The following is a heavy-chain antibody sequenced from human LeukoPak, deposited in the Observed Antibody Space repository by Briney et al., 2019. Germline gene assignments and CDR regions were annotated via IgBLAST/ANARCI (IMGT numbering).Heavy chain of an antibody. CDR2: VFTSGST. V-gene: IGHV4-4*07. CDR1: GASICSCSG. CDR3: VGDDTGFYP. J-gene: IGHJ5*02. Sequence: SETLSLTCAVSGASICSCSGLGWIRQPAGKGLEWIGRVFTSGSTNYNPSLKSRVTMSLDTSKNQFSLKLSSVTAADTAVYYCVGDDTGFYPWGQGTLVTVSS.